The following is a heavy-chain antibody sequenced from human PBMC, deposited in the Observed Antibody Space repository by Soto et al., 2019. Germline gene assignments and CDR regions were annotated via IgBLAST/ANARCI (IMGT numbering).Heavy chain of an antibody. V-gene: IGHV3-30*18. D-gene: IGHD3-16*01. Sequence: QVQLVESGGGVVQPGRSLRLSCAASGFTFSSYGMHWVRQAPGKGLEWVAVISYDGSNKYYADSVKGRFTISRDNSENTLYLQMNSLRAEDTAVYYCAKGPGYYDYIWGSYDAFDIWGQGTMVTVSS. CDR1: GFTFSSYG. CDR2: ISYDGSNK. J-gene: IGHJ3*02. CDR3: AKGPGYYDYIWGSYDAFDI.